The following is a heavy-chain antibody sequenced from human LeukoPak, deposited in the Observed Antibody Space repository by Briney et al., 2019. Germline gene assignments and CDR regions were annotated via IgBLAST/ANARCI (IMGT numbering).Heavy chain of an antibody. J-gene: IGHJ4*02. Sequence: GGSLRLSCAASGFTFSSCGMHWVRQAPGKGLEWGAVISYDGSHKYYADSVKGRFTISRDNSKNTLYLQMNSLRAEDTAVYYCAKDSILWFGEPTPEYDYWGQGTLVTVSS. CDR1: GFTFSSCG. CDR3: AKDSILWFGEPTPEYDY. V-gene: IGHV3-30*18. D-gene: IGHD3-10*01. CDR2: ISYDGSHK.